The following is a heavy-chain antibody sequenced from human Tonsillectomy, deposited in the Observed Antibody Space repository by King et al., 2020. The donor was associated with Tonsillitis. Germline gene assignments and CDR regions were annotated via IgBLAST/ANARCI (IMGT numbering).Heavy chain of an antibody. CDR2: IYSGGSST. D-gene: IGHD1-26*01. Sequence: VQLVESGGGLVQPGGSLRLSCAASGFSFSSYAMSWVRQAPGKGLEWVSVIYSGGSSTYYADSVKGRFIISRDNSKNTLYLQMNSLRAEDTAVYYCAKVGAYDAFDIWGQGTMVTVSS. V-gene: IGHV3-23*03. CDR1: GFSFSSYA. CDR3: AKVGAYDAFDI. J-gene: IGHJ3*02.